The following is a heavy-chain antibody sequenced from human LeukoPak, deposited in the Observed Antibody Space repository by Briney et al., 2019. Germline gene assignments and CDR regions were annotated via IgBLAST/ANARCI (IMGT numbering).Heavy chain of an antibody. D-gene: IGHD3-10*01. CDR1: GGSISSHY. CDR2: IYYSGST. Sequence: SETLSLTCTVSGGSISSHYWSWIRKPPGKGLEWIGYIYYSGSTNYNPSLKSRVTISVDTSKNQFSLKLSSVTAADTAVYYCARLRYYGSGSYYVNYWGQGTLVTVSS. V-gene: IGHV4-59*11. CDR3: ARLRYYGSGSYYVNY. J-gene: IGHJ4*02.